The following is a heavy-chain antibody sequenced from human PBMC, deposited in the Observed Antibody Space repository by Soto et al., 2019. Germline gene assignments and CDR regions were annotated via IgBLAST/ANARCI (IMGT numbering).Heavy chain of an antibody. V-gene: IGHV1-18*04. Sequence: QVLLVQSGAEVKKPGASVKVSCKASGYTFSSHGISWVLQAPGQGLEWMGRISAYNGNTNYAQKAQCRVTMTTDTSPSTAYMELRSLRSDDTAVYYCARDTMFRGVIIIDAFDIWGQGTMVTVSS. CDR3: ARDTMFRGVIIIDAFDI. CDR1: GYTFSSHG. CDR2: ISAYNGNT. D-gene: IGHD3-10*01. J-gene: IGHJ3*02.